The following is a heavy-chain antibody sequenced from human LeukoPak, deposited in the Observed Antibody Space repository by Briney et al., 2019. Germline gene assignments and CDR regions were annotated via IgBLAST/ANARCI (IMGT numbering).Heavy chain of an antibody. J-gene: IGHJ4*02. V-gene: IGHV3-33*01. Sequence: GRSLSLFCVPSGFTFSSYTMHWVRPAPGKGLECVAVLWYDVSTQFFADSVKGRFTISRDNSKNTLYLQMNGLRPEDTAVYYCVSQYYDILTSYYSFPDYWGQGCLVTVPS. CDR2: LWYDVSTQ. D-gene: IGHD3-9*01. CDR3: VSQYYDILTSYYSFPDY. CDR1: GFTFSSYT.